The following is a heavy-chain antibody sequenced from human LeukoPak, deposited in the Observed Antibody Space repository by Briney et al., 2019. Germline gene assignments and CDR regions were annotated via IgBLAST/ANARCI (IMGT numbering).Heavy chain of an antibody. CDR3: ARRVSTMVRELRNWFDP. D-gene: IGHD3-10*01. CDR2: IYYSGST. Sequence: PSETLSLTCTVSGGSISSYYWSWIRQPPGKGLEWIGYIYYSGSTNYNPSLKSRVTISVDTSKNQFSLKLSSVTAADTAVYYCARRVSTMVRELRNWFDPWGQGTLVTVSS. V-gene: IGHV4-59*08. CDR1: GGSISSYY. J-gene: IGHJ5*02.